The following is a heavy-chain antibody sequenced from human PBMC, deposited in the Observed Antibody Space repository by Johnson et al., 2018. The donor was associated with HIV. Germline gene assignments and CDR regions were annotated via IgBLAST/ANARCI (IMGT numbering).Heavy chain of an antibody. Sequence: VQLVESGGGVVQPGRPLRLSCAASGFTFSSYGIHWVRQAPGKGLEWVAVIWYDGSNKYYADSVKGRFPISRDNSKNTLYLQMNSLRADDTAVYYCAKDLRVFDWFNAYDAFDIWGQGTMVTVSS. CDR3: AKDLRVFDWFNAYDAFDI. J-gene: IGHJ3*02. CDR1: GFTFSSYG. V-gene: IGHV3-33*06. D-gene: IGHD3-9*01. CDR2: IWYDGSNK.